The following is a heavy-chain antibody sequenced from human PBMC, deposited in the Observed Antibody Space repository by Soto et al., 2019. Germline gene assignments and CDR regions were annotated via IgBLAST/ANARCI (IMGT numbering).Heavy chain of an antibody. CDR3: ARDKEWWYPTYYMDV. CDR2: INPNSGGT. D-gene: IGHD2-15*01. J-gene: IGHJ6*03. V-gene: IGHV1-2*04. CDR1: GYTFTGYY. Sequence: ASVKVSCKASGYTFTGYYMHWVRQAPGQGLEWMGWINPNSGGTNYAQKFQGWVTMTRDTSISTAYMELSRLRSDDTAVYYCARDKEWWYPTYYMDVWGKGTTVTVSS.